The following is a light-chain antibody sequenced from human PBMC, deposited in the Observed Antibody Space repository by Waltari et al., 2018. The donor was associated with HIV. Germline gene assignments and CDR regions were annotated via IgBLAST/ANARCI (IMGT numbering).Light chain of an antibody. CDR1: QGISSY. CDR3: QQYYSYPRT. Sequence: FSASTGDRVTITCRASQGISSYLAWYQQKPGKAPKLLIYAASTLQSGVPSRFSGSGSGTDFTLTISCLQSEDFATYYCQQYYSYPRTFGQGTKVEIK. CDR2: AAS. J-gene: IGKJ1*01. V-gene: IGKV1-8*01.